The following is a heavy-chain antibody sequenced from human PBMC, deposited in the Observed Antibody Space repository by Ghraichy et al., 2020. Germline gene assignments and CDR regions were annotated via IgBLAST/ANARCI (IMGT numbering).Heavy chain of an antibody. CDR1: GGSFSGYY. V-gene: IGHV4-34*01. CDR3: ARGSGRSIGDGHSPTPPAGDYFDS. Sequence: SETLSLTCAVYGGSFSGYYWSWIRQPPGKGLEWIGEINHSGSTNYNPSLKSRVTISVDTSKNQFSLKLSSVTAADTVVYYCARGSGRSIGDGHSPTPPAGDYFDSWGQGTLVTVSS. D-gene: IGHD5-24*01. J-gene: IGHJ4*02. CDR2: INHSGST.